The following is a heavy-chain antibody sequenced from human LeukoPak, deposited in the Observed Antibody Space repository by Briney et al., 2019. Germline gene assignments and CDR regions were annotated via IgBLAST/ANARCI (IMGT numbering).Heavy chain of an antibody. CDR2: TSGYNTYT. D-gene: IGHD1-26*01. CDR3: ASLGDSGTYPSSFDY. Sequence: ASVKLSCTASNNTLSNNGITWVRQAPGQGLEWMGWTSGYNTYTNYAQKLQGRVTMTTDTSTSTAYMELRSLRSDDTAVYFCASLGDSGTYPSSFDYWGQGTLVTVSS. CDR1: NNTLSNNG. V-gene: IGHV1-18*01. J-gene: IGHJ4*02.